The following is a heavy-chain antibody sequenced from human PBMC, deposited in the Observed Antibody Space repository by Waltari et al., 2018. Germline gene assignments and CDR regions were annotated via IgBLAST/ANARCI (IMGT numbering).Heavy chain of an antibody. CDR3: SRCSYYDFWSGETLNFDL. J-gene: IGHJ2*01. D-gene: IGHD3-3*01. CDR2: ISSSSSYI. Sequence: EVQLVESGGGLVKPGGSLRLSCAASGFTFSSYSMNWVRKAPGKGLEWVSSISSSSSYIYYADSVKSRFTISRDNAKNSLYLQMNSLRAEDTAVYYCSRCSYYDFWSGETLNFDLWGRGTLVTVSS. V-gene: IGHV3-21*01. CDR1: GFTFSSYS.